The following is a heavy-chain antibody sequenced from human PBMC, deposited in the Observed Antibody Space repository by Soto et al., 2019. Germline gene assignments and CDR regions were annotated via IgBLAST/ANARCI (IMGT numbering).Heavy chain of an antibody. J-gene: IGHJ5*02. D-gene: IGHD3-10*01. CDR2: MYYSGST. V-gene: IGHV4-31*03. CDR1: GDSISSGGYY. Sequence: QVQLQESGPGLVKPSQTLSLTCTVSGDSISSGGYYWNWIRQHPGKGLEWIGYMYYSGSTYYNPSLNRRITVSVATSKNQFSLKLSSVTAADTAVYYCARHYGSGHSYRWLDPWGQGTLVTVSS. CDR3: ARHYGSGHSYRWLDP.